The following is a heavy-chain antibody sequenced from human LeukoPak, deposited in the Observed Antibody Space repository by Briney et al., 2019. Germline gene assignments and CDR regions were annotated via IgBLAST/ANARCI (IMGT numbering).Heavy chain of an antibody. CDR2: IYYSGST. V-gene: IGHV4-59*12. D-gene: IGHD2-2*01. CDR3: ARSGCSSTSCYGFDI. J-gene: IGHJ3*02. Sequence: SETLSLTXTVSGGSISSYYWSWIRQPPGKGLEWIGYIYYSGSTNYNPSLKSRVTISVDTSKNQFSLKLTSVTAADTAVYYCARSGCSSTSCYGFDIWGQGTMVTVSS. CDR1: GGSISSYY.